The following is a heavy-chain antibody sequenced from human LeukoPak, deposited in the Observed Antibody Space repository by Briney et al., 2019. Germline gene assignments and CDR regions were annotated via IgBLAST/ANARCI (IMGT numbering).Heavy chain of an antibody. CDR2: INPMFGTA. V-gene: IGHV1-69*05. Sequence: SVKVSCKASGDTFSNYAINWVRQAPGQGLEWMGGINPMFGTANYAQKVQGRVTITTDESTSTSYMELSSLRSDDTAVFYCAKAPYSYSDITGQHRGPFDYWGQGTLVTVSS. CDR3: AKAPYSYSDITGQHRGPFDY. CDR1: GDTFSNYA. J-gene: IGHJ4*02. D-gene: IGHD3-22*01.